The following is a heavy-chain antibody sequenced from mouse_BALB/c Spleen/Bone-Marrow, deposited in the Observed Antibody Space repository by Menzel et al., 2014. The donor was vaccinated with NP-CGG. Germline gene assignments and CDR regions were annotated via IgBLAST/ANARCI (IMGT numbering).Heavy chain of an antibody. CDR3: AKGGNYRYDFDY. CDR1: GYTFTSYV. Sequence: EVQPQQSGPELVKPGASVKMSCKASGYTFTSYVMHWVKQKPGQGLEWIGYINPYNDGTKYNEKFKGMATLTSDRSSSTAYMELSSLTSEDSAVYYCAKGGNYRYDFDYWGQGTTLTVSS. D-gene: IGHD2-14*01. J-gene: IGHJ2*01. CDR2: INPYNDGT. V-gene: IGHV1-14*01.